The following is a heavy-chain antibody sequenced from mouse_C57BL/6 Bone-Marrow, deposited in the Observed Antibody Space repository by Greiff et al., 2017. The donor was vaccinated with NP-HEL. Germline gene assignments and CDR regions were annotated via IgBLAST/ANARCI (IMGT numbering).Heavy chain of an antibody. Sequence: EVTLVESGGDLVKPGGSLKLSCAASGFTFSSYGMSWVRQTPDKRLEWVATISSGGSYTYYPDSVKGRFTLSRDNAKNTLYLQMSSLKSEDTAMYYCARHEDYEGYWGQGTTLTVSS. D-gene: IGHD2-4*01. CDR2: ISSGGSYT. V-gene: IGHV5-6*01. CDR3: ARHEDYEGY. CDR1: GFTFSSYG. J-gene: IGHJ2*01.